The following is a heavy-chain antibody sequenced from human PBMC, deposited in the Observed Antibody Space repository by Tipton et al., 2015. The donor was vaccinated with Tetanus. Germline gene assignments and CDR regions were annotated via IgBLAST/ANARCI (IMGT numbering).Heavy chain of an antibody. CDR3: ARPTLRLVIDS. CDR1: GDSISSAGYS. J-gene: IGHJ4*02. CDR2: IYHNGGT. Sequence: TLSLTCAVSGDSISSAGYSWSWIRQPPGKGLEWIGFIYHNGGTYYSPSLQSRVTISVDTSKNQFSLRLSSVTAADTAVYYCARPTLRLVIDSWGQGTLVTVSS. V-gene: IGHV4-30-2*01. D-gene: IGHD6-6*01.